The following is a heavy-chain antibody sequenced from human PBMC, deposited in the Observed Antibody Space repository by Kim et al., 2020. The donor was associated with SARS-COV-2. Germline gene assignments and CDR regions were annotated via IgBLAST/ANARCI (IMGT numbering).Heavy chain of an antibody. CDR2: ISYDGSNK. D-gene: IGHD2-2*02. V-gene: IGHV3-30*18. Sequence: GGSLRLSCAASGFTFSSYGMHWVRQAPGKGLEWVAVISYDGSNKYYADSVKGRFTISRDNSKNTLYLQMNSLRAEDTAVYYCAKDPTDCSSTSCYIPFGDGMDVWGQGTTVTVSS. CDR1: GFTFSSYG. CDR3: AKDPTDCSSTSCYIPFGDGMDV. J-gene: IGHJ6*02.